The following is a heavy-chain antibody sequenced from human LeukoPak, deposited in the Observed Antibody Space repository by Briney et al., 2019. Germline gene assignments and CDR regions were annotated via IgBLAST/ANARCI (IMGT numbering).Heavy chain of an antibody. V-gene: IGHV3-21*01. D-gene: IGHD6-6*01. CDR2: ISSSSSYI. CDR3: ARDRYSSSPYYYYYYMDV. J-gene: IGHJ6*03. Sequence: GGSLRLSCAASGFTFSSYSMNWVRQAPGKGLEWVSSISSSSSYIYYADSVKGRFTISRDNAKNSLYLQTNSLRAEDTAVYYCARDRYSSSPYYYYYYMDVWGKGTTVTVSS. CDR1: GFTFSSYS.